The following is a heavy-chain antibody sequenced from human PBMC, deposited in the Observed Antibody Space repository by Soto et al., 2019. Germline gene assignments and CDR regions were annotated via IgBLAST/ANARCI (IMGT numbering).Heavy chain of an antibody. V-gene: IGHV1-46*03. CDR1: GYTFTSYY. CDR2: INPSGGST. J-gene: IGHJ5*02. D-gene: IGHD3-10*01. Sequence: ASVKVSCKASGYTFTSYYKHWVRQAPGQGLEWMGIINPSGGSTSYAQKFQGRVTMTRDTSTSTVYMELSSLRSEDTAVYYCARDTYYYGSGSYYTGPWFDPWGQGTLVTVSS. CDR3: ARDTYYYGSGSYYTGPWFDP.